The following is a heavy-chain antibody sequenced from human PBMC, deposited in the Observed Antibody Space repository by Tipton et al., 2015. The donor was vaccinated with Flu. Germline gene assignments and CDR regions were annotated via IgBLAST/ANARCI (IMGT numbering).Heavy chain of an antibody. J-gene: IGHJ6*02. Sequence: TLSLTCTVSGGSISSYYWSWIRQPPGKGLEWIGYIYYSGSTNYNPSLKSRVTISVDTSKNQFSLKLSSVTAADTAVYYCARLSTVPAALSYYYYGMDVWGQGTTVTVSS. V-gene: IGHV4-59*08. D-gene: IGHD2-2*01. CDR1: GGSISSYY. CDR3: ARLSTVPAALSYYYYGMDV. CDR2: IYYSGST.